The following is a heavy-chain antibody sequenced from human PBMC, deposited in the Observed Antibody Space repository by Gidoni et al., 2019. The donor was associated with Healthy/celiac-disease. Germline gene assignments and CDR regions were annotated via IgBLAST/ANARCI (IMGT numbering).Heavy chain of an antibody. J-gene: IGHJ3*02. CDR1: GFTFSSYG. CDR2: IWYDGSNK. Sequence: QVQLVESGGGVVQPGRYLRLSCAASGFTFSSYGMHWVRQAPGKGLEWVSVIWYDGSNKYYADSVKGRFTISRDNSKNTLYLQMNSLRAEDTAVYYCAREFMGVGALPDIWGQGTMVTVSS. V-gene: IGHV3-33*01. CDR3: AREFMGVGALPDI. D-gene: IGHD1-26*01.